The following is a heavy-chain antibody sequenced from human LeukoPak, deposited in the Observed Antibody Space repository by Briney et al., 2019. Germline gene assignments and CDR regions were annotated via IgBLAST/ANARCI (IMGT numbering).Heavy chain of an antibody. V-gene: IGHV3-23*01. CDR1: GFTFSTYA. CDR3: ARDWSCDS. J-gene: IGHJ4*02. Sequence: QSGGSLRLSCAASGFTFSTYAMTWVRQAPGKGLEWVSAISDSGAKTSYADSVRGRFTISRDNSKNMAYLQMNNLRVEDTAVYSCARDWSCDSWGRGTLVTVSS. D-gene: IGHD1-26*01. CDR2: ISDSGAKT.